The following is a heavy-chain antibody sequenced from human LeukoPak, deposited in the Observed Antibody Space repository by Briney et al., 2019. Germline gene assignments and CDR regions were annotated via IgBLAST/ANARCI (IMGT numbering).Heavy chain of an antibody. Sequence: ASVKVSCKASGYTFTSYGISWVRQAPGQGLEWMGWISAYNGNTNYAQKFQGRVTMTRDTSISTAYMELSRLRSDDTAVYYCAREDRIAVAGTYDYWGQGTLVTVSS. CDR1: GYTFTSYG. J-gene: IGHJ4*02. D-gene: IGHD6-19*01. CDR3: AREDRIAVAGTYDY. CDR2: ISAYNGNT. V-gene: IGHV1-18*01.